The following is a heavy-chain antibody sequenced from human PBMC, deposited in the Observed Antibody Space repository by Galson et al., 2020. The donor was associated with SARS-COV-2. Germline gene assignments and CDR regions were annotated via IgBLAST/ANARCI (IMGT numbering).Heavy chain of an antibody. Sequence: GGSLRLSCAASGFTTSTYAMSWVRQPPGKGLEWVSASSKSGADSYYADSVRGRFTISRDNSKNTLYLQMSRLGAEDTAVYYCAKVLLVTTLCCGAFYILGQGTMVTVSS. CDR2: SSKSGADS. D-gene: IGHD4-17*01. J-gene: IGHJ3*02. V-gene: IGHV3-23*01. CDR1: GFTTSTYA. CDR3: AKVLLVTTLCCGAFYI.